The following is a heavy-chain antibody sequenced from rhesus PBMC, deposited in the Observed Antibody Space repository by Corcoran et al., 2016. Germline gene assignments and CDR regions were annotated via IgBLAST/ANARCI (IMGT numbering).Heavy chain of an antibody. Sequence: QLQLQESGPGLVKPSETLSLTCAVSGGSISGGYGWTWIRQPPGKGREGIGHFVGSIGSTYTNPSLKSRVTSSTDTSKNQFSLKLSSVTAADAALYYCAGGKSGSYYFDYWGQGVLVTVSS. V-gene: IGHV4-127*01. CDR3: AGGKSGSYYFDY. J-gene: IGHJ4*01. D-gene: IGHD1-44*02. CDR1: GGSISGGYG. CDR2: FVGSIGST.